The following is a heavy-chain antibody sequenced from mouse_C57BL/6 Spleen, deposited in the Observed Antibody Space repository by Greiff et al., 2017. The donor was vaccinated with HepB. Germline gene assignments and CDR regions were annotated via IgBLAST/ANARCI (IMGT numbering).Heavy chain of an antibody. D-gene: IGHD2-1*01. Sequence: VQLKQSGAELVRPGASVKLSCTASGFNIKDDYMHWVKQRPEQGLEWIGWIDPENGDTEYASKFQGKATITADTSSNTAYLQLSSLTSEDTAVYYCTTNGNYAYAMDYWGQGTSVTVSS. V-gene: IGHV14-4*01. J-gene: IGHJ4*01. CDR3: TTNGNYAYAMDY. CDR1: GFNIKDDY. CDR2: IDPENGDT.